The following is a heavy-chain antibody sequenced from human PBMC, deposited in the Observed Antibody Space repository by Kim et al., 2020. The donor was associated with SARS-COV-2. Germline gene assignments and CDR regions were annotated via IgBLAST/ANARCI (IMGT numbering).Heavy chain of an antibody. V-gene: IGHV3-21*01. D-gene: IGHD2-15*01. CDR2: ISSSSSYI. CDR1: GFTFSSYS. CDR3: ARDDLRVVVAD. Sequence: GGSLRLSCAASGFTFSSYSMNWVRQAPGKGLEWVSSISSSSSYIYYADSVKGRFTISRDNAKNSLYLQMNSLRAEDTAVYYCARDDLRVVVADWGQGTLVTVSS. J-gene: IGHJ4*02.